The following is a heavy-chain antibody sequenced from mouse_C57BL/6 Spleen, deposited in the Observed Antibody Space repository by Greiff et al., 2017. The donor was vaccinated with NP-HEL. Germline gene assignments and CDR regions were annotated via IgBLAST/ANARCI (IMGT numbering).Heavy chain of an antibody. V-gene: IGHV1-81*01. CDR1: GYTFTSYG. J-gene: IGHJ4*01. Sequence: VQLVESGAELARPGASVKLSCKASGYTFTSYGISWVKQRPGQGLEWIGEIYPRSGNTYYNEKFKGKATLTADKSSSTAYMELRSLTSEDSAVYFCARYGATVVDYYAMDYWGQGTSVTVSS. CDR3: ARYGATVVDYYAMDY. D-gene: IGHD1-1*01. CDR2: IYPRSGNT.